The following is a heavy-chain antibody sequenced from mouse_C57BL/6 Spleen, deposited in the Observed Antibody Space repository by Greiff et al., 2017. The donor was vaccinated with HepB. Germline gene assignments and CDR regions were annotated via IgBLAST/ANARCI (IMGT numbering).Heavy chain of an antibody. V-gene: IGHV5-4*01. D-gene: IGHD2-4*01. Sequence: EVQVVESGGGLVKPGGSLKLSCAASGFTFSSYAMSWVRQTPEKRLEWVATISDGGSYTYSPDNVKGRFTISRDNANNNLYLQIRHLKSEDTAMYYCARDYDYGGFAYWGQGTLVTVSA. J-gene: IGHJ3*01. CDR1: GFTFSSYA. CDR2: ISDGGSYT. CDR3: ARDYDYGGFAY.